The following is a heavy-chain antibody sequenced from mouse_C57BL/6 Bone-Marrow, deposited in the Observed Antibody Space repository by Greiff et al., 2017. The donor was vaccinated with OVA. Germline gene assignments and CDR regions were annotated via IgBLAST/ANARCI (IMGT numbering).Heavy chain of an antibody. CDR2: IDPENGDT. Sequence: VQLQQSGAELVRPGASVKLSCTASGYNIKDDYMHWVKQRPEQGLEWIGWIDPENGDTEYASKFKGKATLTADPSSSTAYMQLSSLSSEATAVYDCTLLSLRGFAYWGQGTLVTVSA. V-gene: IGHV14-4*01. CDR1: GYNIKDDY. D-gene: IGHD1-2*01. J-gene: IGHJ3*01. CDR3: TLLSLRGFAY.